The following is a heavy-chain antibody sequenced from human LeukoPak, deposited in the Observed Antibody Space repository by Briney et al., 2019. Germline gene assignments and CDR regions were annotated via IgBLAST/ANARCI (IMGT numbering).Heavy chain of an antibody. CDR2: ISGSGGST. CDR3: AKVYYYDSSGYYPSHFDY. J-gene: IGHJ4*02. CDR1: GFTFSSYA. Sequence: GGSLRLSCAASGFTFSSYAMSWVRQAPGKGLEWVSAISGSGGSTYYADSVKGRFTISRDNSKNTLYLQMNSLRAEDTAVYYCAKVYYYDSSGYYPSHFDYWGQGTPVTVSS. D-gene: IGHD3-22*01. V-gene: IGHV3-23*01.